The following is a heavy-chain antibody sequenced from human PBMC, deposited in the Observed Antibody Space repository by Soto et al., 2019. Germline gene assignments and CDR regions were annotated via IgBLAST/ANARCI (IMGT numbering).Heavy chain of an antibody. CDR1: GYTFISYG. D-gene: IGHD5-12*01. CDR3: ARDGLLIQSWATTGMDV. CDR2: INTNKGNT. Sequence: QVHLVQSAYEVKTPGASVRVSCKASGYTFISYGLSWVRQAPGQGLEWVGWINTNKGNTNTAQKFLGRVSMTRDTSTSTAYLELTGLRSDDTAVYYCARDGLLIQSWATTGMDVWGQGTTVTVSS. J-gene: IGHJ6*02. V-gene: IGHV1-18*01.